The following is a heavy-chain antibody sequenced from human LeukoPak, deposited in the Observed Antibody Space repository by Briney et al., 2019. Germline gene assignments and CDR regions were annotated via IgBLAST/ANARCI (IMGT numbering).Heavy chain of an antibody. CDR1: GYTFTSYD. CDR2: MSPNSGDT. CDR3: ARAPGGATPYYYYYYGMDV. Sequence: ASVKVSCKASGYTFTSYDFNWVRQATGQRPEWMGWMSPNSGDTGYAQKFQDRVTMTRNTSISTAYMELSSLRSDDTAVYYCARAPGGATPYYYYYYGMDVWGQGTTVTVSS. D-gene: IGHD1-26*01. J-gene: IGHJ6*02. V-gene: IGHV1-8*01.